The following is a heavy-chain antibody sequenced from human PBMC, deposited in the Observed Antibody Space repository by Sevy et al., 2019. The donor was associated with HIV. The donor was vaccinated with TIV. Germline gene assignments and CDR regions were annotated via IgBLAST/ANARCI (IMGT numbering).Heavy chain of an antibody. J-gene: IGHJ5*02. CDR2: IKNKPDGGTT. D-gene: IGHD2-8*01. Sequence: GESLKISCAASGFTFNNAWMSWVRQAPGKGLEWIGRIKNKPDGGTTDYAAPVKGRFTISRDDSKNTLCLQMNSLKTDDTAVYYCCTEGNVLLAEGWGHWFDPWGQGTLVTVSS. V-gene: IGHV3-15*01. CDR3: CTEGNVLLAEGWGHWFDP. CDR1: GFTFNNAW.